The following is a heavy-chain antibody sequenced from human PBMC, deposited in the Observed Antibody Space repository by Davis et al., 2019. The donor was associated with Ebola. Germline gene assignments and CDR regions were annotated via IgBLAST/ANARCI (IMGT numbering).Heavy chain of an antibody. CDR1: GGSISSYY. Sequence: SETLSLTCTVSGGSISSYYWSWIRQPPGKGLEWIGYIYYSGSTNYNPSLKSRVTISVDTSKNQFSLKLSFVTAADTAVYYFARGYYGDRFDYWGQGTLVTVSS. CDR2: IYYSGST. CDR3: ARGYYGDRFDY. D-gene: IGHD4-17*01. V-gene: IGHV4-59*01. J-gene: IGHJ4*02.